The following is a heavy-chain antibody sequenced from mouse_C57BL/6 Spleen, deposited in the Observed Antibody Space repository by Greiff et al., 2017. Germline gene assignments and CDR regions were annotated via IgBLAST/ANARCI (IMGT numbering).Heavy chain of an antibody. CDR3: AIMGDYYYFGY. J-gene: IGHJ2*01. Sequence: QVQLQQPGAELVKPGASVKVSCKASGYTFTSYWMHWVKQRPGQGLEWIGRLHPSDSDTNYDQQFKGKATLTVDKSSSTAYMQLSSLTSEDSAVYCCAIMGDYYYFGYWGQGTTLTVSS. V-gene: IGHV1-74*01. CDR1: GYTFTSYW. CDR2: LHPSDSDT. D-gene: IGHD2-4*01.